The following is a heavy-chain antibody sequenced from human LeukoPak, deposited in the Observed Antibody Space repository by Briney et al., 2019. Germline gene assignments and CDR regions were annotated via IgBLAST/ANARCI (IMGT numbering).Heavy chain of an antibody. Sequence: GRSLRLSCAASGFTFSSYGMHWVRQAPGKGLEWVAVIWYDGSNKYYADSVKGRFTISRDNSKNTLHLQMNSLRAEDTAVYYCARASGSYAFDIWGQGTMVTVSS. V-gene: IGHV3-33*01. D-gene: IGHD1-26*01. CDR3: ARASGSYAFDI. J-gene: IGHJ3*02. CDR2: IWYDGSNK. CDR1: GFTFSSYG.